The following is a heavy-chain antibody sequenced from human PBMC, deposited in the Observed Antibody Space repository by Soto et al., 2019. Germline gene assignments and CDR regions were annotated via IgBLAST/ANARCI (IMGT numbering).Heavy chain of an antibody. D-gene: IGHD4-17*01. V-gene: IGHV4-34*01. Sequence: QVQLQQWGAGLLKPSETLSLTCAVYGGSFSGYYWSWIRQPPGKGLEWIGEINHSGSTNYNPSLKSRVTISVDTSKNQFSLKLSSVTAAATAVYYCASLPRTGFKSYYYYYMDVWGKGTTVTVSS. CDR3: ASLPRTGFKSYYYYYMDV. CDR1: GGSFSGYY. J-gene: IGHJ6*03. CDR2: INHSGST.